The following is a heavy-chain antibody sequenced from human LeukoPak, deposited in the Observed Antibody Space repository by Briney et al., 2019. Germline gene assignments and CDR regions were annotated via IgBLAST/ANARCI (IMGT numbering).Heavy chain of an antibody. CDR1: GGSISSYY. CDR3: ARHKIIAAAGTEWFDP. V-gene: IGHV4-59*08. Sequence: SETLSLTCTVSGGSISSYYWSWIRQPPGKGLEWIGYIYYSGSTNYNPSLKSRVIISVDTSKNQFSLKLSSVTAADTAVYYCARHKIIAAAGTEWFDPWGQGTLVTVSS. J-gene: IGHJ5*02. CDR2: IYYSGST. D-gene: IGHD6-13*01.